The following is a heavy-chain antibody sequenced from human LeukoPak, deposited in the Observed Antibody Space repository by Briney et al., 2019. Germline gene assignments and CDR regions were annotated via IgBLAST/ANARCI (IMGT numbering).Heavy chain of an antibody. CDR2: INPSGGST. J-gene: IGHJ5*02. V-gene: IGHV1-46*01. D-gene: IGHD2-2*01. CDR3: ARLRGYCSSTSCYSLNYNWFDP. CDR1: GYTFTSYG. Sequence: ASVKVSCKASGYTFTSYGISWVRQAPGQGLEWMGIINPSGGSTSYAQKFQGRVTMTRDTSISTAYMELSRLRSDDTAVYYCARLRGYCSSTSCYSLNYNWFDPWGQGTLVTVSS.